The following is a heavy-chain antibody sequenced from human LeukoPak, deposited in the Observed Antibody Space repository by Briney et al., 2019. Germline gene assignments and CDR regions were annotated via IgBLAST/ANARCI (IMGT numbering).Heavy chain of an antibody. Sequence: SETLSLTCAVYGVSFSGYYWSWIRQPPGKGLEWIAEINHSGSTNYNPSLKSRVTISVDTSKNQFSLKLSSVTAADTAVYYCARISGPPFDYWGQGTLVTVSS. CDR3: ARISGPPFDY. V-gene: IGHV4-34*01. J-gene: IGHJ4*02. CDR2: INHSGST. D-gene: IGHD5-12*01. CDR1: GVSFSGYY.